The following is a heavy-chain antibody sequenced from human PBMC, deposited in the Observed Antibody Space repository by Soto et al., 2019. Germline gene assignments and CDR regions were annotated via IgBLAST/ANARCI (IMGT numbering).Heavy chain of an antibody. CDR1: GFILSEYA. J-gene: IGHJ4*02. CDR3: AKDPSTGGADY. V-gene: IGHV3-23*01. CDR2: LSKDGANG. Sequence: GGSLRLSCTASGFILSEYAMNWVRHTPGAGLEWVSTLSKDGANGHYVDSVKGRFTISRDDAKNTLYLQMNSLRAEDTAMYYCAKDPSTGGADYWGQGTQVTVSS. D-gene: IGHD2-15*01.